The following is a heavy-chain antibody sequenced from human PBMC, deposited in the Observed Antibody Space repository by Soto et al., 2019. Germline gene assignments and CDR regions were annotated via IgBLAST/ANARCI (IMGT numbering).Heavy chain of an antibody. CDR1: GGSISSYY. CDR3: ARARSTYYYDSSGHLTSQEGAFDI. Sequence: SETLSLTCTVSGGSISSYYWSWIRQPPGKGLEWIGYIYYSGSTNYNPSLKSRVTISVDTSKNQFSLKLSSVTAADTAVYYCARARSTYYYDSSGHLTSQEGAFDIWGQGTMVSVSS. V-gene: IGHV4-59*01. J-gene: IGHJ3*02. CDR2: IYYSGST. D-gene: IGHD3-22*01.